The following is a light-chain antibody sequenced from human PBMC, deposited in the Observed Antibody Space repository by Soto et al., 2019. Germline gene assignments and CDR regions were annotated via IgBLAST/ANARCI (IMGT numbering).Light chain of an antibody. CDR1: QGISNY. V-gene: IGKV1-16*02. CDR2: AAS. CDR3: QQYGSYPLT. J-gene: IGKJ4*01. Sequence: DIQMTQSPSSLSASVGDRVTITRRASQGISNYVAWFQQKAGKAPTSLIYAASSLQSGVPSKFSGSGSGTDFTLTISSLQPEDFATYYCQQYGSYPLTFGGGTKLEVK.